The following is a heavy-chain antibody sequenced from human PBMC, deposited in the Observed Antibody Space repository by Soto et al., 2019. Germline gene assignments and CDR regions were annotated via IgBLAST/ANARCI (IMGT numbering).Heavy chain of an antibody. CDR1: GGTFSIYA. D-gene: IGHD3-9*01. V-gene: IGHV1-69*13. Sequence: SVKVSCKDSGGTFSIYAISWVRQAPGQGLEWMGGIIPIFGTANYAQKFQGRVTITADESTSTAYMELSSLRSEDTAVYYCAKYLTGYYNWFDPWGQGTLVTVSS. J-gene: IGHJ5*02. CDR2: IIPIFGTA. CDR3: AKYLTGYYNWFDP.